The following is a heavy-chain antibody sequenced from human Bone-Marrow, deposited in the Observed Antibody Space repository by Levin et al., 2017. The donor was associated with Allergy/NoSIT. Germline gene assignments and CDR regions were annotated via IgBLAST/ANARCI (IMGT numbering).Heavy chain of an antibody. CDR1: GYTFTSYG. Sequence: GASVKVSCKASGYTFTSYGISWVRQAPGQGLEWMGWISAYNGNTNYAQKLQGRVTMTTDTSTSTAYMELRSLRSDDTAVYYCARNSYDFWSGYYTGGPDYWGQGTLVTVSS. J-gene: IGHJ4*02. V-gene: IGHV1-18*01. CDR3: ARNSYDFWSGYYTGGPDY. D-gene: IGHD3-3*01. CDR2: ISAYNGNT.